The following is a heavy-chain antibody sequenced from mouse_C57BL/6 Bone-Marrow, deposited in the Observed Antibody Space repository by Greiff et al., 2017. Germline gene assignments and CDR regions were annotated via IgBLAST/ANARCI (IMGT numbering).Heavy chain of an antibody. CDR2: ISSGGSYT. CDR3: ARQGQLRLPFAY. D-gene: IGHD3-2*02. Sequence: EVMLVESGGDLVKPGGSLKLSCAASGFTFSSYGMSWVRQTPDKRLEWVATISSGGSYTYYPDSVKGRFTISSANAKNTLYLQMSSLKSEDTAMYYCARQGQLRLPFAYWGQGTLVTVSA. CDR1: GFTFSSYG. J-gene: IGHJ3*01. V-gene: IGHV5-6*01.